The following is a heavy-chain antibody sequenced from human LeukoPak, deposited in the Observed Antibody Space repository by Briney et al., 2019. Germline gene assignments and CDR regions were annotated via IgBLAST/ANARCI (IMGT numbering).Heavy chain of an antibody. CDR1: GGSISSSNW. J-gene: IGHJ5*02. Sequence: SETLSLTCAVSGGSISSSNWWSWVRQPPGKGLEWIGEIYHSGSTNYNPSLKSRVTISVEKSKNRFSLKLSSVTAADTAVYYCAREGVGGSGMLNWFDPWGQGTLVTVSS. V-gene: IGHV4-4*02. CDR3: AREGVGGSGMLNWFDP. CDR2: IYHSGST. D-gene: IGHD3-10*01.